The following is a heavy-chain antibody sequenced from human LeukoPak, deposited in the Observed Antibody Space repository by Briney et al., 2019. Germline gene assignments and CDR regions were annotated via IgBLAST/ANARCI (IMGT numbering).Heavy chain of an antibody. Sequence: GGSLRLSCAASGFTFSDYAMSWVRRAPGKGLEWVSTISGGGYSTYYADSVKGQFTISRDNSKNTLYLLMNSLRAEDTAIYYCAKDSSYYYGPTGHFDSWGQGTLVTVSS. CDR1: GFTFSDYA. CDR2: ISGGGYST. CDR3: AKDSSYYYGPTGHFDS. J-gene: IGHJ4*02. V-gene: IGHV3-23*01. D-gene: IGHD3-10*01.